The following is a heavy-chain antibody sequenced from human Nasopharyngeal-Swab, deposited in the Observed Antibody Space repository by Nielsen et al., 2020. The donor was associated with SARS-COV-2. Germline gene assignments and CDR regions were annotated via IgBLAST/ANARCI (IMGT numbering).Heavy chain of an antibody. D-gene: IGHD3-3*01. CDR3: ARDYDFWSGNYYYYGMDV. Sequence: SGPTLVKPTQTLTLTCTFSGFSLSTSGMCVSWIRQPPGKALEWLALIDWDDDKYYSTSLKTRPTISKDTSKNQVVLTMTNMDPVDTATYYCARDYDFWSGNYYYYGMDVWGQGTTVTVSS. CDR2: IDWDDDK. CDR1: GFSLSTSGMC. J-gene: IGHJ6*02. V-gene: IGHV2-70*01.